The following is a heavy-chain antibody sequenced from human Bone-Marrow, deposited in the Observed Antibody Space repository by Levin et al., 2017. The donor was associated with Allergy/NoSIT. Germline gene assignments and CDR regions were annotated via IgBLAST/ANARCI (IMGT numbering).Heavy chain of an antibody. D-gene: IGHD2-8*02. CDR2: INYSRRN. CDR1: GGSISSDDYY. CDR3: ARDLTGKDAFDL. V-gene: IGHV4-30-4*01. Sequence: SETLSLTCTVSGGSISSDDYYWSWIRQPPGKGLEWIGYINYSRRNYANPSLKSRLIISVDTSKNQFSLNLNSVTAADTAVYYCARDLTGKDAFDLWGQGTMVTVSS. J-gene: IGHJ3*01.